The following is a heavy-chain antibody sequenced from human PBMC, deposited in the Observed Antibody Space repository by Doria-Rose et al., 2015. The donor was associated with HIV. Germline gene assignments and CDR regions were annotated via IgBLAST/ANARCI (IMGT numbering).Heavy chain of an antibody. CDR2: IGATGSPI. J-gene: IGHJ4*02. CDR1: GFTFSDYY. Sequence: VQLLESGGGLVKPGRSLRLSCAASGFTFSDYYMSWIRQAPGKGLEWLSYIGATGSPISYADTVKGRFTISRDNAKNSLYLQMHGLRAEDTAVYYCARGLGNTWDYWGQGTLVTVSS. CDR3: ARGLGNTWDY. V-gene: IGHV3-11*04.